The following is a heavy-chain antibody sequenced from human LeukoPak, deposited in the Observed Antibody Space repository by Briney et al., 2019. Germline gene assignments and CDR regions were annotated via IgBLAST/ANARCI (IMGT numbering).Heavy chain of an antibody. J-gene: IGHJ3*02. CDR3: AREEDCSGGICYLGNAFDI. CDR2: INHSGST. CDR1: GGSFSGYY. V-gene: IGHV4-34*01. D-gene: IGHD2-15*01. Sequence: SETLSLTCAVYGGSFSGYYWSWIRQPPGKGLERIGEINHSGSTNYNPSLKSRVTISVDTSKNQFSLKLSSVTAADTAVYYCAREEDCSGGICYLGNAFDIWGQGTMVTVSS.